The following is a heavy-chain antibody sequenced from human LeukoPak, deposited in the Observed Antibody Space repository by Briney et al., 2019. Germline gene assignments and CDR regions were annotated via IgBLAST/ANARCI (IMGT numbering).Heavy chain of an antibody. CDR1: GFTFSSFG. V-gene: IGHV3-23*01. CDR2: ISGSGGII. Sequence: PGGSLRLSCAASGFTFSSFGMSWARQAPGKGLEWVSTISGSGGIIDYADSVKGRFTFSRDNSRNMVYLQMNSLISEDTAVYYCAKDLPDYGDYIEGYWGQGTLVTVSS. D-gene: IGHD4-17*01. CDR3: AKDLPDYGDYIEGY. J-gene: IGHJ4*02.